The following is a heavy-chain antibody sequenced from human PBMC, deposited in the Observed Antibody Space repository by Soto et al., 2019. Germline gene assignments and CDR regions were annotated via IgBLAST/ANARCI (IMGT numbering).Heavy chain of an antibody. J-gene: IGHJ4*02. Sequence: QVQLQESGPGLVKPSETLSLTCTVSRGSIISYYWSWIRQPPGKGLEWIGYIYYSGSTNYNPSLKSRVTISVDTYKTQFSLKLISVTAADTAVYYCARHGDRHGYNYVDYWGQGTLVTVSS. D-gene: IGHD5-18*01. CDR1: RGSIISYY. CDR3: ARHGDRHGYNYVDY. CDR2: IYYSGST. V-gene: IGHV4-59*08.